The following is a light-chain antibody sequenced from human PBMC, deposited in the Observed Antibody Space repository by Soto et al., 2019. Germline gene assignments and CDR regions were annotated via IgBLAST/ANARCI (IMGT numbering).Light chain of an antibody. CDR2: AAS. Sequence: DIQMTQSPSSLSASVGDRVTITCRASQSISSYLNWYQQKPGKAPKLLIYAASSLQSGVPSRFSGSGSGTDFTLTISRLQPEDFATYYCQQSYSTLEWTFGQGTKVEIK. V-gene: IGKV1-39*01. CDR1: QSISSY. J-gene: IGKJ1*01. CDR3: QQSYSTLEWT.